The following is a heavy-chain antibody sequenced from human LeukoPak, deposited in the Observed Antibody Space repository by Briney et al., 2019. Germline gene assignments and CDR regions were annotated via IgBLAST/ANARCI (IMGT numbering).Heavy chain of an antibody. CDR3: GTLLSNGPFDY. CDR1: GYTFTGYY. V-gene: IGHV1-2*02. Sequence: ALVKVSCKASGYTFTGYYTHWVRQAPGQGLEWMGWIYPNAGATKYAQKFQGRVTMTRDTSISTAYMELSGLRSDDTAVYYCGTLLSNGPFDYWGQGSLVTVSS. J-gene: IGHJ4*02. CDR2: IYPNAGAT.